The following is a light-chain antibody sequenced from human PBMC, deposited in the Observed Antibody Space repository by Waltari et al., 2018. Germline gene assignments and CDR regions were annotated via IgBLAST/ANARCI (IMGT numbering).Light chain of an antibody. CDR3: SSYTSSNTLI. CDR1: NSDVGTYNY. Sequence: QSALTQPASVSASPGQSITFSCRGSNSDVGTYNYVSWYQQHPGKAPRLMIYDVSHRPSGVANRFSGSKSGNTASLTISGLQAEDEAEYHCSSYTSSNTLIFGGGTKLTVL. J-gene: IGLJ2*01. V-gene: IGLV2-14*03. CDR2: DVS.